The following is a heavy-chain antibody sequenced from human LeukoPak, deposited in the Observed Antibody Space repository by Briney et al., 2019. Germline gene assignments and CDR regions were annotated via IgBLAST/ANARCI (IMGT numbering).Heavy chain of an antibody. V-gene: IGHV4-34*01. J-gene: IGHJ2*01. CDR1: GGSFSGYY. CDR2: INHSGST. Sequence: SETLSLTCAVYGGSFSGYYWSWIRQPPGKGLEWIGEINHSGSTNYNPSLKSRVIISVDTSKNQFSLKLSSVTAADTAVYYCARGRHWYFDLWGRGTLVTVS. CDR3: ARGRHWYFDL.